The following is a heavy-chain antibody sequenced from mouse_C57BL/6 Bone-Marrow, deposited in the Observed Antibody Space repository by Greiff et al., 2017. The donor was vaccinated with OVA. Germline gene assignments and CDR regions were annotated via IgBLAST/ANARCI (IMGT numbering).Heavy chain of an antibody. D-gene: IGHD1-1*01. CDR1: GYTFTDHI. CDR3: GREGYYYGSSYEAMDY. Sequence: QVQLKQSGAELASPGASVTLSCKASGYTFTDHIMNWVNKRPVQGLEWIGRIYPESGETNYNQKFMGKATFSVDRSSSTVYMVLISLTSEDPAVYYCGREGYYYGSSYEAMDYWGQGTSVTVSS. CDR2: IYPESGET. J-gene: IGHJ4*01. V-gene: IGHV1-11*01.